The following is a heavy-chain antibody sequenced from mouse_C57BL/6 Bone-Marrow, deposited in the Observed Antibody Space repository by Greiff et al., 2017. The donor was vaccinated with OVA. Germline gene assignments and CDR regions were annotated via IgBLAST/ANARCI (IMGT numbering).Heavy chain of an antibody. Sequence: ESGPGILQPSQTLSLTCSFSGFSLSTFGMGVGWIRPPSGNGLEWLAHLWWDDDKYYNPALESWPTISKDTSNKHVFLKNAKVDSADTATYYCARIAYYFGLDYWGQGTTLTVSA. J-gene: IGHJ2*01. CDR2: LWWDDDK. CDR3: ARIAYYFGLDY. V-gene: IGHV8-8*01. CDR1: GFSLSTFGMG. D-gene: IGHD1-1*01.